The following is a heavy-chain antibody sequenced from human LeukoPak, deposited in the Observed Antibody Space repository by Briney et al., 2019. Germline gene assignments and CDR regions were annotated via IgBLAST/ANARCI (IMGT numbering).Heavy chain of an antibody. J-gene: IGHJ5*02. CDR1: GYAFTSYH. D-gene: IGHD4-17*01. CDR3: ASTGSGTHFYGDYFNWFDP. V-gene: IGHV1-46*01. Sequence: ASVKVSCKASGYAFTSYHMHWVRQAPGQGLEWMGIINPSGGSTSYAQKFQGRVTMTRDTSTSTVYMELSSLRSEDTAVYYCASTGSGTHFYGDYFNWFDPWGQGTLVTVSS. CDR2: INPSGGST.